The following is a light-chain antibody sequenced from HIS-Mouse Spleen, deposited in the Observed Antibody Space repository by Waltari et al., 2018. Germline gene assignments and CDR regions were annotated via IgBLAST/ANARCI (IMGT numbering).Light chain of an antibody. CDR3: QQYYSYRFT. CDR2: AAS. J-gene: IGKJ3*01. Sequence: AIRMTHSPSSFSASTGDRVTITCRASQGISSYLAWYQQKPGKAPKLLIYAASTLQSGVPSRFSGSGSGTDFTLTISCLQSEDFATYYCQQYYSYRFTFGPGTKVDIK. V-gene: IGKV1-8*01. CDR1: QGISSY.